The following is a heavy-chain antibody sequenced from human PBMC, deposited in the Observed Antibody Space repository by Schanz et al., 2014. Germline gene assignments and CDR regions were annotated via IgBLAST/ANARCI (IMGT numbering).Heavy chain of an antibody. D-gene: IGHD2-2*01. CDR3: AKVAPAATYLDS. CDR1: GFTFSSYG. V-gene: IGHV3-33*03. J-gene: IGHJ4*02. Sequence: QVHLVESGGGVVQPGRSLRLSCAASGFTFSSYGMHWVRQAPGRGLEWVAGATFDGTKKYYGDSVKGRFTISRDNSNNTLSLQMNSLSAEDTAVYYCAKVAPAATYLDSWGLGTLVTVSS. CDR2: ATFDGTKK.